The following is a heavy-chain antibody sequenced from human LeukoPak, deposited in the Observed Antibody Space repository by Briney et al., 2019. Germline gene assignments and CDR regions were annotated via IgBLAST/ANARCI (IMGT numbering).Heavy chain of an antibody. Sequence: ASVKISCKASGYTFTNYYIHWMRQAPGQGLEWMGWISAYNGNTNYAQKLQGRVTMTTDTSTSTAYMELRSLRSDDTAVYYCARDRGIVGATEFDYWGQGTLVTVSS. D-gene: IGHD1-26*01. V-gene: IGHV1-18*04. J-gene: IGHJ4*02. CDR1: GYTFTNYY. CDR2: ISAYNGNT. CDR3: ARDRGIVGATEFDY.